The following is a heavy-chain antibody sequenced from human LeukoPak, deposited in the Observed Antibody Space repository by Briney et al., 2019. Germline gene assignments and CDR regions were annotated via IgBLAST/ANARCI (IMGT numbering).Heavy chain of an antibody. V-gene: IGHV4-31*03. CDR3: ARDSTSSPGWFDP. J-gene: IGHJ5*02. CDR2: IYYTGTT. D-gene: IGHD2-2*01. CDR1: GGSLTAGGYY. Sequence: TSETLSLTCTVSGGSLTAGGYYWTWIRQHPGKGLEWIGYIYYTGTTYYNPSLKSRLTISVDTSKNQFSLKLSSVTAADTAVYYCARDSTSSPGWFDPWGQGTLVTVSS.